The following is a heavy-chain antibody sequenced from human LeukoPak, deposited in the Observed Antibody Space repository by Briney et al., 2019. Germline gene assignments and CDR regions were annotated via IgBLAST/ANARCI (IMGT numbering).Heavy chain of an antibody. CDR2: IYYSGIT. Sequence: SETLSLTCTVSGGSISGYYWNWIRQPPGKGLEWIGNIYYSGITNYNPSLKSRVTISIDTSKNQFSLKLSSVTAADTAVYYCARAYSGSKLDYWGQGTLVTVSS. CDR3: ARAYSGSKLDY. V-gene: IGHV4-59*01. D-gene: IGHD6-19*01. J-gene: IGHJ4*02. CDR1: GGSISGYY.